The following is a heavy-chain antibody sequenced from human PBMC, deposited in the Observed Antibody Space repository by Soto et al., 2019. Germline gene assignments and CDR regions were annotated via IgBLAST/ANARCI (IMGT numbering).Heavy chain of an antibody. J-gene: IGHJ6*02. CDR1: GFTFSSYS. D-gene: IGHD3-22*01. CDR3: ASLIYDFYYYYYGMDV. CDR2: ISSSSSTI. V-gene: IGHV3-48*02. Sequence: RGSLRLSCAASGFTFSSYSMNWVRQAPGKGLEWVSYISSSSSTIYYADSVKGRFTISRDNAKNSLYLQMNSLRDEDTAVYYCASLIYDFYYYYYGMDVWGQGTTVTVSS.